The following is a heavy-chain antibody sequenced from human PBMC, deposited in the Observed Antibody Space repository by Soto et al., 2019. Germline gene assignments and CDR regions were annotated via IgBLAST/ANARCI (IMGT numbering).Heavy chain of an antibody. V-gene: IGHV4-59*08. CDR1: GGSTSPYY. Sequence: SETLSLTCTVSGGSTSPYYWSWIRQPPGKELEWIGYISYSGSVNYNPSLRSRVTISADTSKNQFSLNLNSVTAADAAVYYCARGDIVVVPAAHNWFDPWGQGTLVTVSS. D-gene: IGHD2-2*01. J-gene: IGHJ5*02. CDR2: ISYSGSV. CDR3: ARGDIVVVPAAHNWFDP.